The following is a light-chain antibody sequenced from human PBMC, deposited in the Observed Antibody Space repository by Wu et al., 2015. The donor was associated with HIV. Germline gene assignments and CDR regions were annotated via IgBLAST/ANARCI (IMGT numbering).Light chain of an antibody. V-gene: IGKV3-11*01. Sequence: EIVLTQSPGTLSLSPGERATLSCRASQSVSSYLAWYQQKPGQAPRLLIYDASNRATGIPARFSGGGSGTDFTLTISGLEPEDFAVYYCQHYGNSYTFGQGTKLEIK. CDR3: QHYGNSYT. CDR1: QSVSSY. J-gene: IGKJ2*01. CDR2: DAS.